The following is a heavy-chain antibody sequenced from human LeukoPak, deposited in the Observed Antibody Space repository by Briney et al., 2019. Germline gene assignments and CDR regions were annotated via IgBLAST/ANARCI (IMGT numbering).Heavy chain of an antibody. Sequence: GGSLRLSCAASGFTFNSFAMNWVHQAPGKGLEWVSSISGSDGSSHYADFVKGRFTISRDNAKNSLYLQMNSLRAEDTAVYYCARDHRWGQGTLVTVSS. J-gene: IGHJ4*02. CDR1: GFTFNSFA. CDR2: ISGSDGSS. V-gene: IGHV3-23*01. CDR3: ARDHR.